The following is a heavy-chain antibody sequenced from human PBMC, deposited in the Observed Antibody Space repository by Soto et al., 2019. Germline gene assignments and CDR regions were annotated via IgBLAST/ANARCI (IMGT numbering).Heavy chain of an antibody. CDR1: GYTFTSYY. D-gene: IGHD4-17*01. CDR2: INPSGGST. J-gene: IGHJ6*03. Sequence: QVQLVQSGAEVKKPGASVKVSCKASGYTFTSYYMHWVRQAPGQGLEWMGIINPSGGSTSYAQKFQGRVTMTRDTSTSTVYMELSSLRSEDTAVYYCARGSKPTYGGDYYYYYYMDVWGKGTTVTVSS. CDR3: ARGSKPTYGGDYYYYYYMDV. V-gene: IGHV1-46*03.